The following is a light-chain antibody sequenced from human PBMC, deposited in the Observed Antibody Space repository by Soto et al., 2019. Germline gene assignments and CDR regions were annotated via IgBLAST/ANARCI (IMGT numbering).Light chain of an antibody. CDR2: GAS. Sequence: ENVLTQSPDILSLSPGERVTLSCRASQSISNNYLAWYQQKPGQAPRVLIYGASSRATGIPDRFSDSGSGTDFTLTISRLQPEDFALYYCQQYGRSLPTFGRGTKLEIK. J-gene: IGKJ2*01. CDR3: QQYGRSLPT. V-gene: IGKV3-20*01. CDR1: QSISNNY.